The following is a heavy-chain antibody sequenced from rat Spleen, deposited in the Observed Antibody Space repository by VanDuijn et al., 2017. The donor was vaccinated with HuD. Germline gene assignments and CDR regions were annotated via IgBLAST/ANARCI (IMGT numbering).Heavy chain of an antibody. CDR3: TRDGTTGIFAYVIDA. V-gene: IGHV2-63*01. D-gene: IGHD1-9*01. J-gene: IGHJ4*01. Sequence: QVQLKESGPGLVQPSQTLSLTCTVSGFSLTSNGVSWVRQPPGKGLEWMGRMRHNGDTSYNSGLRSRLSISRDTSKNQVFLKMNSLQTDDTGTYYCTRDGTTGIFAYVIDAWGQGASVTVSS. CDR1: GFSLTSNG. CDR2: MRHNGDT.